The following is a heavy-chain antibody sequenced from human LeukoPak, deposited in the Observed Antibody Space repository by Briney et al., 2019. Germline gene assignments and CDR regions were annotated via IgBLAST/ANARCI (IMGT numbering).Heavy chain of an antibody. J-gene: IGHJ4*01. V-gene: IGHV4-39*01. CDR2: IYYGGST. CDR3: ARLVNIFDY. Sequence: SETLSLTCTVSGGSTSSSSFSWAWIRQPPGKGLEWIGTIYYGGSTNSNPSLKSRVTISVDTSKNQFSLRLNSVTAADTAVYYFARLVNIFDYWGHGTLVTVYS. CDR1: GGSTSSSSFS. D-gene: IGHD2/OR15-2a*01.